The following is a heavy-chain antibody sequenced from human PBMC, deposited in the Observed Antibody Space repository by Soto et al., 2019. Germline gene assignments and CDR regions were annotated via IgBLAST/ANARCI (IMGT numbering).Heavy chain of an antibody. CDR3: ARGRVARNWFDP. Sequence: SVKVSCKASGGTFSSYTISWVRQAPGQGLEWMGRIIPILGIANYAQKFQGRVTMTADKSTNTAYMELSSVRSEDTAVYYCARGRVARNWFDPWGQGTPVTVSS. CDR1: GGTFSSYT. D-gene: IGHD2-15*01. CDR2: IIPILGIA. V-gene: IGHV1-69*02. J-gene: IGHJ5*02.